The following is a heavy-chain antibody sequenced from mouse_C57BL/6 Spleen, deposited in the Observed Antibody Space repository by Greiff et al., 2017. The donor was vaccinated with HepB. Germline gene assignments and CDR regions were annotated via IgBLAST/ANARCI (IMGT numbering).Heavy chain of an antibody. V-gene: IGHV1-69*01. D-gene: IGHD1-1*01. Sequence: QVQLQQPGAELVMPGASVKLSCKASGYTFTSYWIHWVKQRPGQGLEWIGEIDPSDSYTNYNQKFKGKSTLTVDKSSSTAYMQLSSLTSEDSAVYYCARDGILDYWGQGTTLTVSS. CDR1: GYTFTSYW. CDR2: IDPSDSYT. J-gene: IGHJ2*01. CDR3: ARDGILDY.